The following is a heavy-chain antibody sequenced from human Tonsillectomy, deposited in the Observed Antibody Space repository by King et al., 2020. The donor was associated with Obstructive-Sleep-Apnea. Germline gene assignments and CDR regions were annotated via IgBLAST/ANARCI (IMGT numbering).Heavy chain of an antibody. V-gene: IGHV3-23*04. CDR1: GFTFGYYT. J-gene: IGHJ3*02. CDR2: FSVGDDST. Sequence: VQLVESGGGLVQPGGSLRLSCAASGFTFGYYTMSWVRQAPGKGLEWVSSFSVGDDSTYYADSVKGRFTISRDNSKNTLSLQMNSLRAEDTDVYYCAKRAAFDIWGQGTMVTVSS. CDR3: AKRAAFDI.